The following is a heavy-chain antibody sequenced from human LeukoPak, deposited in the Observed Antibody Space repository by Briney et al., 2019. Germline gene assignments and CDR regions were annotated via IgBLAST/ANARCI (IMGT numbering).Heavy chain of an antibody. J-gene: IGHJ4*02. Sequence: GGSLRLSCAASGFTFSSYSMNWVRQAPGKGLEWVSSISSSSSYIYYADSVKGRFTISRDNSKNTLYLQMNSLRAEDTAVYYCAKEDSSGYYFFDYWDQGTLVTVSS. D-gene: IGHD3-22*01. CDR3: AKEDSSGYYFFDY. CDR1: GFTFSSYS. CDR2: ISSSSSYI. V-gene: IGHV3-21*04.